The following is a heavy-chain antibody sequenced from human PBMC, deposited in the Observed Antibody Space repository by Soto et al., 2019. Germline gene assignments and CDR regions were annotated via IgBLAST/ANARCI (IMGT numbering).Heavy chain of an antibody. V-gene: IGHV4-59*01. D-gene: IGHD2-21*02. CDR2: IYKTGST. Sequence: SETLSLTCTVSGGSISGYYWSWIRQPPGKGLEWIGYIYKTGSTVYNPPFKSRVTISVDTSKNQFSLKLNSVTAADTAVYYCARDLWGYCGTDCYPLDVWGQGTTVTVSS. CDR1: GGSISGYY. J-gene: IGHJ6*02. CDR3: ARDLWGYCGTDCYPLDV.